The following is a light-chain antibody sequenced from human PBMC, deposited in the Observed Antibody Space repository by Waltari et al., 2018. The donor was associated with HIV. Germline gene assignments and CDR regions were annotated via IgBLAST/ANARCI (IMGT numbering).Light chain of an antibody. J-gene: IGLJ3*02. V-gene: IGLV2-18*02. Sequence: QSALTQPPSVSGSLGQSVTISCTGTSSDIGAYNRVSWYQQSPGTAPTLRLYAVTSRQSGVPVRFSRSKSGNTASLTISGLQADDEADDYCSSDTTSSTGVFGGGTKLTVL. CDR2: AVT. CDR1: SSDIGAYNR. CDR3: SSDTTSSTGV.